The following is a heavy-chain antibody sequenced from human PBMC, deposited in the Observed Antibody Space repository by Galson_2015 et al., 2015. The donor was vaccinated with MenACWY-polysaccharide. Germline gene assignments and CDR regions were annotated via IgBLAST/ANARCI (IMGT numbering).Heavy chain of an antibody. CDR2: SGSGGGL. Sequence: SLRLSCAASGFSFSANGMSWVRQAPGRGLEWVSGSGSGGGLYYADSVKSRFTVSRDNSKNTLYLQMNNLRAEDPAVDYCAKVGPRSSWTMGIDYWGQGTLVTVSS. CDR3: AKVGPRSSWTMGIDY. CDR1: GFSFSANG. J-gene: IGHJ4*02. D-gene: IGHD6-13*01. V-gene: IGHV3-23*01.